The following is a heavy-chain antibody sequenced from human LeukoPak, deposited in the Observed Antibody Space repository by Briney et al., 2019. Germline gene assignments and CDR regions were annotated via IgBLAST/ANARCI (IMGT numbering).Heavy chain of an antibody. Sequence: PGGSLRLSCAASGFTFSSYGMHWIPQAQGKGPKGVAFIRYDGSIKYYADSVKGRFTISRDNSKDTLYLQMNSLRAEDTAVYYCAKDKYSPFDYWGQGTLVTVSS. CDR3: AKDKYSPFDY. CDR2: IRYDGSIK. D-gene: IGHD5-18*01. CDR1: GFTFSSYG. J-gene: IGHJ4*02. V-gene: IGHV3-30*02.